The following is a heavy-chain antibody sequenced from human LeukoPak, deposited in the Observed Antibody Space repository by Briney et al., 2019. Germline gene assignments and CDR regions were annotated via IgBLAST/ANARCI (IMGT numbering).Heavy chain of an antibody. CDR3: ARTSHESVLYWSDP. CDR1: GFIFSSYG. J-gene: IGHJ5*02. Sequence: GGSLRLSCEASGFIFSSYGMHWVRQAPGKGLEWVAVIWYDGSNKYYADSVKGRFTISRDNSKNTLYLQMNSLRAEDTAVYYCARTSHESVLYWSDPWGQGTLVNVSS. CDR2: IWYDGSNK. D-gene: IGHD3-16*01. V-gene: IGHV3-33*01.